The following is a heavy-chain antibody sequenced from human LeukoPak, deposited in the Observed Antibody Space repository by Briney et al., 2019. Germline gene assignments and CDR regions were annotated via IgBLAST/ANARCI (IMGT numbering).Heavy chain of an antibody. D-gene: IGHD3-22*01. V-gene: IGHV4-59*11. CDR3: ARDALLYDSSGYYYFGRFDP. CDR1: GGSISSHY. CDR2: IYYSGST. J-gene: IGHJ5*02. Sequence: SETLSLTCTVSGGSISSHYWSWIRQPPGKGLEWIGYIYYSGSTNYNPFLKSRVTISVDTSKNQFSLKLSSVTAADTAVYYCARDALLYDSSGYYYFGRFDPWGQGTLVTVSS.